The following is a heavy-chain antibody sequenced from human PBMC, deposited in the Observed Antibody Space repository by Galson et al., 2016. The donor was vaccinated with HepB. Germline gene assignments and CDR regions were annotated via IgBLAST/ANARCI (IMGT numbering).Heavy chain of an antibody. V-gene: IGHV3-7*01. J-gene: IGHJ4*02. CDR1: GFTFSDYW. CDR3: VRESWGRGVTPMDY. Sequence: SLRLSCAVSGFTFSDYWMSWVRQAPGKWLEWVANIRQGGSHKDYVKSVKGRFTTFRDNAKNLLFLDMKSLRVEDTAVYYCVRESWGRGVTPMDYWGQGTLVNVSS. CDR2: IRQGGSHK. D-gene: IGHD4-23*01.